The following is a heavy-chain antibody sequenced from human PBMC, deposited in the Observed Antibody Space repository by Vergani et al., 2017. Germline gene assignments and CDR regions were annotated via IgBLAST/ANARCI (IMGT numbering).Heavy chain of an antibody. CDR3: ARVRAAAGTAPQTGLTYYYYYMDV. CDR1: GFTFSSYS. CDR2: ISSSSSYI. D-gene: IGHD6-13*01. Sequence: EVQLVESGGGQVKPGGSLRLSCSASGFTFSSYSMNWVRQAPGKGLEWVSSISSSSSYIYYADSVKGRFTISRDNAKNSLYLQMNSLRSEDTAVYYCARVRAAAGTAPQTGLTYYYYYMDVWGKGTTVTVSS. V-gene: IGHV3-21*01. J-gene: IGHJ6*03.